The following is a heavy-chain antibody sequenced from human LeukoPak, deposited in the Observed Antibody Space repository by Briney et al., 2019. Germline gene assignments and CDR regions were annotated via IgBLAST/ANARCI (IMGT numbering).Heavy chain of an antibody. D-gene: IGHD6-19*01. CDR3: ASAYSSRFQH. CDR1: GGSFSGYY. V-gene: IGHV4-34*01. J-gene: IGHJ1*01. Sequence: PSETLSLTCAVYGGSFSGYYWSWIRQPPGKGLEWIGEINHSGSTNYNPSLKSRVTISVDTSKNQFSLQLNSVTPEDTAVYYCASAYSSRFQHWGQGTLVTVSS. CDR2: INHSGST.